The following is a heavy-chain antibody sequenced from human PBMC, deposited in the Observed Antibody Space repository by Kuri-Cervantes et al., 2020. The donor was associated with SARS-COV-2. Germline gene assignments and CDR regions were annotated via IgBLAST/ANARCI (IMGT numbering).Heavy chain of an antibody. CDR2: MNPNSGNT. Sequence: ASVKVSCKASGYTFTSYDINWVRRATGQGLEWMGWMNPNSGNTGYAQKFQGRVTMTRNTSISTAYMELSSLRSEDTAVYYCARRFYGSSWYNYYYYGMDVWGQGTTVTVSS. V-gene: IGHV1-8*01. J-gene: IGHJ6*01. D-gene: IGHD6-13*01. CDR1: GYTFTSYD. CDR3: ARRFYGSSWYNYYYYGMDV.